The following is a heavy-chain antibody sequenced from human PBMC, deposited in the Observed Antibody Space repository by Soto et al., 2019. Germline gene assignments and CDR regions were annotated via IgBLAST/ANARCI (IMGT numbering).Heavy chain of an antibody. CDR1: GFTFSSYG. J-gene: IGHJ4*02. D-gene: IGHD5-12*01. CDR3: HGYGY. V-gene: IGHV3-53*01. Sequence: PGGSLRLSCEASGFTFSSYGMSWVRQAPGKGLEWVSVIYTGGTTYYADSVKGRFTISRDNSKNTLYLQMNSLRAEDTAVYYCHGYGYWGQGTLVTVSS. CDR2: IYTGGTT.